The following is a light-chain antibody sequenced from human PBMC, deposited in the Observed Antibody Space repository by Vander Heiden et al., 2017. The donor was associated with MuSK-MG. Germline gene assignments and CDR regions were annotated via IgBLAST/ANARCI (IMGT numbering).Light chain of an antibody. V-gene: IGKV1-NL1*01. Sequence: DIPMTQSPSSLSASVGDRVTITCRASQGISNSLAWYQQKPGKAPRLLLYAASRLESGVPSRFSGSGSGTDYTLTISSLQPEDFATYYCQQYYSTPWTFGQRTKVEIK. CDR1: QGISNS. J-gene: IGKJ1*01. CDR2: AAS. CDR3: QQYYSTPWT.